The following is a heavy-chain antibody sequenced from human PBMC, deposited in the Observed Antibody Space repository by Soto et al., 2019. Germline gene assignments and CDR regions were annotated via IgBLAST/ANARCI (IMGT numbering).Heavy chain of an antibody. CDR1: GFTFSSYA. Sequence: EVQLLGSGGGLVQPGGSLRLSCAASGFTFSSYAMSWVRQAPGKGLEWVSAISGSGGSTYYADSGKGRFTISRDNSKNTLYLQMNSLRAEDRAVYYCAKDISPVDTALVLDYWGQGTLVTVSS. D-gene: IGHD5-18*01. J-gene: IGHJ4*02. CDR3: AKDISPVDTALVLDY. V-gene: IGHV3-23*01. CDR2: ISGSGGST.